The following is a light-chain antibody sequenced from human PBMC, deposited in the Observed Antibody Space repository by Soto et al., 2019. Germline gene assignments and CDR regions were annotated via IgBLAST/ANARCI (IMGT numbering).Light chain of an antibody. CDR3: QSYDSSRSGSV. Sequence: QLVLTQPPSVSGAPGQRGTISCTGSSSNIGAGYDVHWYQQLPGTVPKLLIYGNSNRPSGVPDRVSGSKSGTSASLAITGLQAEDEADYYCQSYDSSRSGSVFGVGTQLTVL. CDR1: SSNIGAGYD. CDR2: GNS. J-gene: IGLJ2*01. V-gene: IGLV1-40*01.